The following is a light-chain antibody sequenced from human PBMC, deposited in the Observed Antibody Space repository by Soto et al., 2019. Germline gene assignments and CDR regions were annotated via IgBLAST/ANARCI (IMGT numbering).Light chain of an antibody. CDR2: LNSAGSH. CDR1: SGHSSYA. Sequence: VLTQSPSASASLGASVKLTCTLSSGHSSYAIAWHQQQPEKGPRYLMKLNSAGSHNKGDGIPDRFSGSSSGAERYLTISSLQSEDEADYYCQTWGTGIQVFGGGTKLTVL. J-gene: IGLJ3*02. CDR3: QTWGTGIQV. V-gene: IGLV4-69*01.